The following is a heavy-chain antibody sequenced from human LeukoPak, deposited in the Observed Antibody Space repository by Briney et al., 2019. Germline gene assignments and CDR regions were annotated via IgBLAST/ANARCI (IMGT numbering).Heavy chain of an antibody. Sequence: SETLSLTCTVSGGFISSGGYYWTWIRQPSGKGLECIGYIYYSGSTYYNPSLKSRISISLDTSKNQFSLNLTSVTAADTAVYYCARHPDYTNTWYAIFDYWAQGTQVTVSS. CDR1: GGFISSGGYY. D-gene: IGHD6-13*01. V-gene: IGHV4-31*03. CDR2: IYYSGST. CDR3: ARHPDYTNTWYAIFDY. J-gene: IGHJ4*02.